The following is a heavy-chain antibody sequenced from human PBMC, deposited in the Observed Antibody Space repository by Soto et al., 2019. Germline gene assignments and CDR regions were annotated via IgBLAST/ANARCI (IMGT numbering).Heavy chain of an antibody. CDR1: GFTFGDTP. CDR2: LKSKTDGGTT. D-gene: IGHD1-1*01. J-gene: IGHJ4*02. CDR3: TAGRQRKGAQPFDY. Sequence: GGSLRLSCAASGFTFGDTPMNWVRQAPGKGLEWVGRLKSKTDGGTTDFAAPVKGRFTISRDASKNTLNLQMDSLRIEDTAVYYCTAGRQRKGAQPFDYWGQGTLLTVSS. V-gene: IGHV3-15*01.